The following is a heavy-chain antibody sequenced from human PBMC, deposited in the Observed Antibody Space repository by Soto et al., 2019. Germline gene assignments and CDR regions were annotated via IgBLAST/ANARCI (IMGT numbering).Heavy chain of an antibody. V-gene: IGHV5-51*01. CDR2: IYPGDSDT. J-gene: IGHJ6*02. D-gene: IGHD3-3*01. CDR1: GYSFTSYW. CDR3: ARHRYLDFWSGWYYYYGMDV. Sequence: GESLEISCKGSGYSFTSYWIGWVRQMPGKGLEWMGIIYPGDSDTRYSPSFQGQVTISADKSISTAYLQWSSLKASDTAMYYCARHRYLDFWSGWYYYYGMDVWGQGTTVTVSS.